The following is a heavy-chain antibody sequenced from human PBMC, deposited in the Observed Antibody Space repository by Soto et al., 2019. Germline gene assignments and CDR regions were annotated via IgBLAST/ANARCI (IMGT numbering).Heavy chain of an antibody. CDR3: AKDPWTGRRDYGRDY. CDR1: GFTFSSHA. CDR2: ISGSGGSK. D-gene: IGHD4-17*01. V-gene: IGHV3-23*01. Sequence: GGSLRLSCAASGFTFSSHAMSWVRQAPGKGLEWVSAISGSGGSKYYADSVKGRFTISRDNAKNSLYLQMNSLRAEDTALYYCAKDPWTGRRDYGRDYWGRGTLVTVSS. J-gene: IGHJ4*02.